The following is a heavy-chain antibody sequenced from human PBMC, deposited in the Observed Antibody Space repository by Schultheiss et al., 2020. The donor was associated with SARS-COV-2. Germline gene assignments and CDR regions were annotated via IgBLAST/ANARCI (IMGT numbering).Heavy chain of an antibody. V-gene: IGHV4-59*01. D-gene: IGHD3-16*01. CDR1: GGSFSGYY. J-gene: IGHJ4*02. Sequence: SETLSLTCAVYGGSFSGYYWSWIRQPPGKGLEWIGYIYYSGSTNYNPSLKSRVTISVDTSKNQFSLKLSSVTAADTAVYYCARGGKRSGFDYWGQGTLVTVSS. CDR3: ARGGKRSGFDY. CDR2: IYYSGST.